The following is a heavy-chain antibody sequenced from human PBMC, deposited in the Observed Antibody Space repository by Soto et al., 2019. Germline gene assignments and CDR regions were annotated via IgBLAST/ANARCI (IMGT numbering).Heavy chain of an antibody. D-gene: IGHD1-26*01. CDR3: ARVKKGEPYRAKGARRSVCFDP. CDR1: GGSFSGYY. J-gene: IGHJ5*02. V-gene: IGHV4-34*01. CDR2: INHSGST. Sequence: SETLSLTCAVYGGSFSGYYWSWIRQPPGKGLEWIGEINHSGSTNYNPSLKSRVTISVDTSKNQFSLKLSSVTAADTAVYYCARVKKGEPYRAKGARRSVCFDPWGQGTLVTVSS.